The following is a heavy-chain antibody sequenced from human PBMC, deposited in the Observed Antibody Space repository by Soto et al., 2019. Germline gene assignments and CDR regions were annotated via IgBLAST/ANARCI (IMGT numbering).Heavy chain of an antibody. CDR2: IYYSGST. Sequence: APMTLSLTCTVSGASISSYYWSWSRQPPGKGLEWIGYIYYSGSTNYNPSLKSRVTISVDTSKNQFSLKLSSVTAADTAVYYCARARTVAGTTRFHPCCQRPLVTVSS. CDR3: ARARTVAGTTRFHP. J-gene: IGHJ5*02. V-gene: IGHV4-59*01. D-gene: IGHD6-19*01. CDR1: GASISSYY.